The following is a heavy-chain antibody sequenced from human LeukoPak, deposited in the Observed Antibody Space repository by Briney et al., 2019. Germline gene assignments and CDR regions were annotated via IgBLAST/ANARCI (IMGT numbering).Heavy chain of an antibody. Sequence: SETLSLTCTVSGGSISSYYWSWIRQPAGKGLEWIGLIYTSGNTNYNPSLKSRVTMSLDTSKNQLSLRLTSVTAADTAVYYCAREVGAYCGGNCIRNFDYWGQGTLVTVSS. CDR3: AREVGAYCGGNCIRNFDY. CDR1: GGSISSYY. V-gene: IGHV4-4*07. D-gene: IGHD2-21*02. J-gene: IGHJ4*02. CDR2: IYTSGNT.